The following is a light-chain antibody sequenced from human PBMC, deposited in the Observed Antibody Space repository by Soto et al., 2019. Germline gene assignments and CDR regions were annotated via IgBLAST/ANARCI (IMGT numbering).Light chain of an antibody. Sequence: QSVLTQPPSASGTPGQRVTISCSGSRYNVGTNYVYWYQQLPGTAPKLLIYNDNLRPSGVPDRFSGSKSGTSASLAISGLRSEDEADYFCAAWDDSLRVVFGGGTQLTVL. V-gene: IGLV1-47*02. CDR2: NDN. CDR3: AAWDDSLRVV. J-gene: IGLJ2*01. CDR1: RYNVGTNY.